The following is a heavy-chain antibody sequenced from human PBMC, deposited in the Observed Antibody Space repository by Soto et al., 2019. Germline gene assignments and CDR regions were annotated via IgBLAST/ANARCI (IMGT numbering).Heavy chain of an antibody. J-gene: IGHJ2*01. D-gene: IGHD3-22*01. CDR2: INAGNGNT. V-gene: IGHV1-3*05. CDR1: GYTFTSYA. CDR3: AREGYDGSGESGGGYWSFDL. Sequence: QVQLVQSGAEEKKPGASVKVSCKASGYTFTSYAMHWVRQAPGQRLEWMGWINAGNGNTKYSQKFQGRLTITRYTPASTDHRELSSRRSEDTAVYYSAREGYDGSGESGGGYWSFDLWGRGTLVTVSS.